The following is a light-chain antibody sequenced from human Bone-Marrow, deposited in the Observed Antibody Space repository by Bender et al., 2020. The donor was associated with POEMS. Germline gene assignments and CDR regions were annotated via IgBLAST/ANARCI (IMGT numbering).Light chain of an antibody. Sequence: QSALTQPRSVSGSPGQSVTLSCTGTSSDVGLYNRVSWYQQPPGTTPKLMIFEVNNRPSGVPDRFSGSKSGNTASLTISGLQAEDEAVYYCSSYTTSSTLIFGGGTKLTVL. CDR3: SSYTTSSTLI. CDR2: EVN. V-gene: IGLV2-18*02. J-gene: IGLJ2*01. CDR1: SSDVGLYNR.